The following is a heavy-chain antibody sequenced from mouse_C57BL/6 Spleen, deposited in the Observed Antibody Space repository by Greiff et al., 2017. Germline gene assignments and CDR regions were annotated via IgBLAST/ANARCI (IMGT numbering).Heavy chain of an antibody. CDR1: GYTFTSYW. Sequence: QVQLQQPGAELVKPGASVKLSCKASGYTFTSYWMHWVKQRPGQGLEWIGMIHPNSGSTNYNEKFKSKATLTVDKSSSTAYMQLSSLTSEDSAVYYCARGTTVVGGAMDYWGQGTSVTVSS. CDR2: IHPNSGST. J-gene: IGHJ4*01. CDR3: ARGTTVVGGAMDY. V-gene: IGHV1-64*01. D-gene: IGHD1-1*01.